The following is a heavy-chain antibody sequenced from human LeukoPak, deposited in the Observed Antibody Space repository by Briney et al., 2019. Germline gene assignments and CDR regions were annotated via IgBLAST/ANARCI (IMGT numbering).Heavy chain of an antibody. CDR3: TTLLSSGSYQSI. CDR2: IKSKTDGGTT. D-gene: IGHD1-26*01. J-gene: IGHJ4*02. CDR1: GFTFSGYW. V-gene: IGHV3-15*01. Sequence: GGSLRLSCAASGFTFSGYWMSWVRQTPEKGLEWVGRIKSKTDGGTTDYAAPVKGRFTISRDDSKNTLYLQMNSLKTEDTAVYYCTTLLSSGSYQSIWGQGTLVTVSS.